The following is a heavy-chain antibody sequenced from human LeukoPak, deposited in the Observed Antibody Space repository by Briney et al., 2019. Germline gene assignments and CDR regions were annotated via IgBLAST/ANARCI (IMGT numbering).Heavy chain of an antibody. CDR1: GFTFSDYW. CDR3: ARVEEYCSGVSCSSGWFDS. CDR2: IKKDGSVK. J-gene: IGHJ5*01. D-gene: IGHD2-15*01. Sequence: SGGSLRLSCAVSGFTFSDYWMSWVRQAPGKGLEWVANIKKDGSVKYYVDSVEGRFTISRDNAKNSLYLQMNSLRVEDTAIYYCARVEEYCSGVSCSSGWFDSWGQGTLVTVSS. V-gene: IGHV3-7*03.